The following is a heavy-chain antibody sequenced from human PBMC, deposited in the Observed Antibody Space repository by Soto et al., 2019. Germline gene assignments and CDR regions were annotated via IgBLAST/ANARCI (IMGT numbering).Heavy chain of an antibody. CDR1: GFTFSSFW. Sequence: PXGVLRVSFAASGFTFSSFWMSWVRQAPGKGLEWVANIKTDGSETHYVDSVKGRFTISRDNPKTSLFLQMNSLRVEDTAVYFCTSDRYPRFYHGSGSYPYDWGQGTPVTVSS. D-gene: IGHD3-10*01. CDR3: TSDRYPRFYHGSGSYPYD. J-gene: IGHJ4*02. CDR2: IKTDGSET. V-gene: IGHV3-7*03.